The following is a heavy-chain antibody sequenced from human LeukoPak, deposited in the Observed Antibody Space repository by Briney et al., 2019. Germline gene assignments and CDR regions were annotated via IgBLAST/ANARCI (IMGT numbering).Heavy chain of an antibody. D-gene: IGHD3-22*01. CDR3: AKDYRDSSGAYYYMDV. Sequence: PGGSLRLSCAASGFTFSRYAMSWVRQAPGKGLEWVSAISDNGGSTNYADSVKGRFTISRDNSKNTLYLQMNSLRAEDTAIYYCAKDYRDSSGAYYYMDVWGKGTTVTVSS. V-gene: IGHV3-23*01. CDR2: ISDNGGST. CDR1: GFTFSRYA. J-gene: IGHJ6*03.